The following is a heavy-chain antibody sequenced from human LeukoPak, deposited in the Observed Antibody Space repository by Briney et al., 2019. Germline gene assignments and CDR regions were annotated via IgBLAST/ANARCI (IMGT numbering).Heavy chain of an antibody. Sequence: SETLSLTCTVSSGSISNYYWGWIRQPPGKGLEWIGNVYTTGSTYYSPSLKSRVIISLDTSENQFSLTLSSLTAADTAVYYCAKGNPYYDYWGQGTLVTVPS. CDR1: SGSISNYY. J-gene: IGHJ4*02. V-gene: IGHV4-39*07. D-gene: IGHD3-22*01. CDR3: AKGNPYYDY. CDR2: VYTTGST.